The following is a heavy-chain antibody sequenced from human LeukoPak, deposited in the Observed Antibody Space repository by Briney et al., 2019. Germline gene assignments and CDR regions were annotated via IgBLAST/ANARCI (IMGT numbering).Heavy chain of an antibody. CDR1: GFTFSNYW. D-gene: IGHD3-3*01. Sequence: GGSLRLSCAASGFTFSNYWMTWVRQAPGKGLEWVGDIKGDGSEKYYVVSVKGRFTISRDNIKNSLYLQMNSLRAEDTAVYYCARGFLFVLRFLEWSPGWFDPWGQGTLVTVSS. CDR3: ARGFLFVLRFLEWSPGWFDP. CDR2: IKGDGSEK. J-gene: IGHJ5*02. V-gene: IGHV3-7*01.